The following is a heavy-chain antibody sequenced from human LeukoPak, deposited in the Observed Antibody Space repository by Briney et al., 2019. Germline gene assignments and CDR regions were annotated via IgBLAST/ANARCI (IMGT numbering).Heavy chain of an antibody. V-gene: IGHV4-39*07. D-gene: IGHD2-2*01. CDR3: ARVDCSSTSCYVRYYFDY. CDR2: IYYSGST. Sequence: PSETLSLTCTVSGGSISSSSYYWGWIRQPPGKGLEWIGSIYYSGSTYYNPSLKSRVTISVDTSKNQFSLKLSSVTAADTAVYYCARVDCSSTSCYVRYYFDYWGQGTLVTVSS. J-gene: IGHJ4*02. CDR1: GGSISSSSYY.